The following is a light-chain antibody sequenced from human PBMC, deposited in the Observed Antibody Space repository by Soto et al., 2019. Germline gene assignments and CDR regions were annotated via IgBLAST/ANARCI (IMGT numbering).Light chain of an antibody. J-gene: IGKJ1*01. CDR1: QSVSSS. CDR3: QQRSNWPPWT. V-gene: IGKV3-11*01. Sequence: IVLTQSPATLSLSPGERATLSCRASQSVSSSLAWYQQKPGQAPRLLIDDASNRATGIPARFSGSVSGTDFTRTISSLEPEDFAVYYCQQRSNWPPWTFGQGTKVE. CDR2: DAS.